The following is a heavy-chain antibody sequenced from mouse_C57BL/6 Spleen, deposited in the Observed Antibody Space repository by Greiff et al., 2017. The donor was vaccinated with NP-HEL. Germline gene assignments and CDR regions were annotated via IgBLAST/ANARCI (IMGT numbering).Heavy chain of an antibody. Sequence: EVQGVESGGDLVKPGGSLKLSCAASGFTFSSYGMSWVRQTPDKRLEWVATISSGGRYTYYPDSVKGRFTISRDNAKNTLYLQMSSLKSEDTAMYYCARYYDSHYYAMDYWGQGTSVTVSS. V-gene: IGHV5-6*01. D-gene: IGHD2-4*01. J-gene: IGHJ4*01. CDR3: ARYYDSHYYAMDY. CDR2: ISSGGRYT. CDR1: GFTFSSYG.